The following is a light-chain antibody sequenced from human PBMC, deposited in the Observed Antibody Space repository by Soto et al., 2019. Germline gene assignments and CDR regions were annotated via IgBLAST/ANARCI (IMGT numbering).Light chain of an antibody. V-gene: IGKV1-5*01. CDR2: DVS. CDR1: QSISSS. J-gene: IGKJ5*01. CDR3: QHYSSYPIT. Sequence: DIQMTQSPSTLSASVGDRVTITCRASQSISSSLAWYQQKPGKAPEFLIYDVSTLERGVPSRFSGSGSGTEFTLTISSLQPDDFATYYCQHYSSYPITFGQGTRLEIK.